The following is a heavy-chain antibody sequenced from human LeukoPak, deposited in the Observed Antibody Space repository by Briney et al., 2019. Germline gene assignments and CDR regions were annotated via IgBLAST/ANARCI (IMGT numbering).Heavy chain of an antibody. CDR3: ARGPRGYSYGYLDY. CDR1: GYTFTSYG. D-gene: IGHD5-18*01. V-gene: IGHV1-18*04. Sequence: GASVKVSCKTSGYTFTSYGISWVRQPPGHGHESMGWISAYNGDTNYAQKFQRRVTMTTDTSTNTAYMELRSLRSDDTAVYYCARGPRGYSYGYLDYWGQGTLVTVSP. CDR2: ISAYNGDT. J-gene: IGHJ4*02.